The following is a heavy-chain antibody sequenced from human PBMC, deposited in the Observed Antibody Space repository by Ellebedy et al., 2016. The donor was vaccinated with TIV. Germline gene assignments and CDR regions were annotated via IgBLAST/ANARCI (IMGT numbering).Heavy chain of an antibody. CDR2: IIPIFGTA. V-gene: IGHV1-69*13. D-gene: IGHD3-10*01. CDR3: ASTVTVYYYGSGSSSSDYYYGMDV. CDR1: GGTFSSYA. J-gene: IGHJ6*02. Sequence: SVKVSCXASGGTFSSYAISWVRQAPGQGLEWMGGIIPIFGTANYAQKFQGRVTITADESTSTAYMELSSLRSEDTAVYYCASTVTVYYYGSGSSSSDYYYGMDVWGQGTTVTVSS.